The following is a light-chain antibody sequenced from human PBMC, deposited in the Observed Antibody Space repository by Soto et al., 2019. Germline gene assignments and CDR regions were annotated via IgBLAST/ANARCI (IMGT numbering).Light chain of an antibody. J-gene: IGLJ2*01. Sequence: QSVLTQPPSASGTPGQRVTISCSGSSSNIGSNTVNWYQQLPGTAPKLLIYSNNQRPSGVPDRFSASKSGTSASLAISGRQSEDEADYSCAAWDDSRNAVVFGGGTKVTVL. CDR2: SNN. V-gene: IGLV1-44*01. CDR3: AAWDDSRNAVV. CDR1: SSNIGSNT.